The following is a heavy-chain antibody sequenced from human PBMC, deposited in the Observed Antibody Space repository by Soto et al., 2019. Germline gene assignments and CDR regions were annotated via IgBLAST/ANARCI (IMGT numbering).Heavy chain of an antibody. CDR1: GYTFTTYG. J-gene: IGHJ4*02. V-gene: IGHV1-18*01. CDR2: ISGYNGNP. D-gene: IGHD5-18*01. Sequence: QVQLVQSGAEVKKPGASVKVSCKASGYTFTTYGITWVRQAPGQGLEWMGWISGYNGNPNYAPKFQGRVTIPTDTSTSTASMELRSLRSADTAVYYCAKGYNYRYGDYWGLGTLVTVSS. CDR3: AKGYNYRYGDY.